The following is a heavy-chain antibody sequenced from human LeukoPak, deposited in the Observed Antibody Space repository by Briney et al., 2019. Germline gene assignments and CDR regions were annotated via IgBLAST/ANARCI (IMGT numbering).Heavy chain of an antibody. CDR3: ARVRVTIFGVVAFDY. CDR2: IYTSGST. V-gene: IGHV4-4*07. Sequence: SETLSLTCTVSGGSISSYYWSWIRQPAGKGLEWIGRIYTSGSTNYNPSLRSRVTISVDTSKNQFSLKLSSVTAADTAVYYCARVRVTIFGVVAFDYWGQGTLVTVSS. D-gene: IGHD3-3*01. J-gene: IGHJ4*02. CDR1: GGSISSYY.